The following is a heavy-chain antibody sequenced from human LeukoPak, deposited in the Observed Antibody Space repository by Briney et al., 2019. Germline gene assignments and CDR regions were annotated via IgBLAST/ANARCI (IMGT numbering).Heavy chain of an antibody. J-gene: IGHJ3*02. V-gene: IGHV3-7*01. Sequence: PGGSLRLSCAASGFTFSPYWMSWVRQAPGKGLKWVATIKEDGSEEYYVDSVKGRFTISRDNAKNSLYLQMSSLRAEDTAVYYCARLAPYYGTGIIWGQGTVVTVSS. CDR2: IKEDGSEE. D-gene: IGHD3-10*01. CDR1: GFTFSPYW. CDR3: ARLAPYYGTGII.